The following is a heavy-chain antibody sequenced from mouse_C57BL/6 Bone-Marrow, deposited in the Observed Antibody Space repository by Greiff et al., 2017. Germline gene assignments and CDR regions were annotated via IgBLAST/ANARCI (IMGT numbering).Heavy chain of an antibody. D-gene: IGHD1-1*01. V-gene: IGHV1-15*01. Sequence: LVESVAELVRPGASVTLSCKASGYTFTDYEMHWVKQTPVHGLEWIGAIDPETGGTAYNQKFKGKAILTADKSSSTAYMELRSLTSEASAVYYCTRRPFYGSSPAWFAYWGQGTLVTVSA. CDR3: TRRPFYGSSPAWFAY. CDR1: GYTFTDYE. J-gene: IGHJ3*01. CDR2: IDPETGGT.